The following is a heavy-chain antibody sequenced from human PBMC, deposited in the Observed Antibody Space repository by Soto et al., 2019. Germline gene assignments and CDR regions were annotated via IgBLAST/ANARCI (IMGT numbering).Heavy chain of an antibody. J-gene: IGHJ4*02. CDR2: IYYSGST. Sequence: PSETLSLTCTVSGGSISSYYWSWIRQPPGKGLEWIGYIYYSGSTNYNPSLKSRVTISVDTSKNQFSLKLSSVTAADTAVYYCARGSARFLEWLNFDYWGQGTLVTVSS. V-gene: IGHV4-59*01. D-gene: IGHD3-3*01. CDR1: GGSISSYY. CDR3: ARGSARFLEWLNFDY.